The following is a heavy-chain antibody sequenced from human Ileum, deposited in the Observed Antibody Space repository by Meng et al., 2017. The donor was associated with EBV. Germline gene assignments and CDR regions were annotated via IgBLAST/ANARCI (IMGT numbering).Heavy chain of an antibody. CDR1: GFTFSSYW. J-gene: IGHJ4*02. CDR2: INTDGSIT. CDR3: AKDLSWNQADY. Sequence: EXQLVEXXXGLVQPGXSLRLSCAASGFTFSSYWMHWVRQAPGKGLVWVSRINTDGSITNYADSVKGRFTISRDNAKNTLYLQMNSLRAEDTAVYYCAKDLSWNQADYWGQGTLVTVSS. V-gene: IGHV3-74*01. D-gene: IGHD1-14*01.